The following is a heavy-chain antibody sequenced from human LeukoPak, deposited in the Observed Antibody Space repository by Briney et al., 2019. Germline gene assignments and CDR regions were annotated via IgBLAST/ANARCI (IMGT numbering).Heavy chain of an antibody. Sequence: GGSLRLSCAASGFTFSSYSMNWVRQAPGKGLEWVSSISSSSYIYYADSVKGRFTISRDNAKNSLYLQMNNLRAEDTAVYYCARGKRGVRGVIKYYFDYWGQGTLVTVSS. D-gene: IGHD3-10*01. CDR1: GFTFSSYS. CDR2: ISSSSYI. J-gene: IGHJ4*02. V-gene: IGHV3-21*01. CDR3: ARGKRGVRGVIKYYFDY.